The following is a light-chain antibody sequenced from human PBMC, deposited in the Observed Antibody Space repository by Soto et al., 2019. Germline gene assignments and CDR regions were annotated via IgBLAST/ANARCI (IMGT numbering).Light chain of an antibody. J-gene: IGKJ1*01. CDR1: QSISDY. CDR3: QQYYTYWHM. CDR2: DAS. Sequence: DIQMTQSPSTLSASVGDRVIITCRASQSISDYLAWYQQKPGKAPKLLIYDASNLESGVPSTFSGSGSGTEFTLTSSSLQPDDFATYYCQQYYTYWHMFGQGTRVESK. V-gene: IGKV1-5*01.